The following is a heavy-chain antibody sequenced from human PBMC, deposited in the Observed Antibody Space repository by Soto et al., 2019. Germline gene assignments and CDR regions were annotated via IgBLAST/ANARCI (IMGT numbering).Heavy chain of an antibody. CDR3: ARERYYDSSGSRGMDV. J-gene: IGHJ6*02. D-gene: IGHD3-22*01. V-gene: IGHV3-33*01. CDR1: GFTFSSYG. CDR2: IWYDGSNK. Sequence: QVQLVESGGGVVQPGRSLRLSCAASGFTFSSYGLHWVRQAPGKGLEWVAVIWYDGSNKYYADSVKGRVTISRDNSKNTLYLQMNSLRAEDMAVYYCARERYYDSSGSRGMDVWGQGTTVTVSS.